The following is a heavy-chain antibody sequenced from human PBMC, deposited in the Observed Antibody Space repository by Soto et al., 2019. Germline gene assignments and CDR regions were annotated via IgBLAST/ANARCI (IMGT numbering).Heavy chain of an antibody. CDR1: GFTFTTHW. D-gene: IGHD3-10*01. CDR3: ATYAYGSGTSFGY. V-gene: IGHV3-7*03. Sequence: GGSLRLSCAASGFTFTTHWMTWVRQAPGEGLQWVANVNPDGGEKHYLDSAKGRFTISRDNARNSVYLQMTSLRVDDTAIYYCATYAYGSGTSFGYWGPGTLVTVSS. CDR2: VNPDGGEK. J-gene: IGHJ4*02.